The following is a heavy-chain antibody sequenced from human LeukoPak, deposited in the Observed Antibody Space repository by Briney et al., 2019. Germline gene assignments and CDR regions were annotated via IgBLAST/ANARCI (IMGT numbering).Heavy chain of an antibody. CDR1: GFTFGSYA. CDR2: TGTSGGYT. V-gene: IGHV3-23*01. Sequence: PGGSLRLSCAASGFTFGSYAMSWVRQAPGKGVEWVSTTGTSGGYTNYVDSVKGRFTISRDNSKNTLYLQMNSLRAEDTALYYCAKGDGGTYPFDYWGQGTLVTVSS. J-gene: IGHJ4*02. D-gene: IGHD2-21*02. CDR3: AKGDGGTYPFDY.